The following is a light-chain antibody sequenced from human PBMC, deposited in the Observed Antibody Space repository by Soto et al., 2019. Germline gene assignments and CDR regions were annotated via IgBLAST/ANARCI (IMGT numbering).Light chain of an antibody. CDR3: RAYTTHAPHD. V-gene: IGLV2-14*03. CDR2: DVS. CDR1: SSDVGGYRF. Sequence: QSVLTQPASVSGSPGQSVTISCTGTSSDVGGYRFVSWYQQHPGKAPNLMIFDVSNRPSGVSNRFSGSKSGNTASLTISGLQVEDEADYYCRAYTTHAPHDFGAGTKVTVL. J-gene: IGLJ1*01.